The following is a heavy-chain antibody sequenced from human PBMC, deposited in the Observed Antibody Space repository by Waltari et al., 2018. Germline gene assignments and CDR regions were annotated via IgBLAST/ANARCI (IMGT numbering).Heavy chain of an antibody. V-gene: IGHV3-20*04. CDR3: AAWGAWGADNY. CDR2: INWSGART. CDR1: GFPFNDYG. D-gene: IGHD3-16*01. Sequence: EVQLVESGGGMLRPGGSLSLSCAASGFPFNDYGISWVRQVPGKGLEWVSGINWSGARTSYADSVMGRFTVSRDNAMNSLYLEMSSLRAEDTALYYCAAWGAWGADNYWGQGTLVTVSS. J-gene: IGHJ4*02.